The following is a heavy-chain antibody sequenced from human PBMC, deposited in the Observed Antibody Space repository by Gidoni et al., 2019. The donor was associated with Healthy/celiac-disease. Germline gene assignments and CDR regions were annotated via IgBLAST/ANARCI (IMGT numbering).Heavy chain of an antibody. Sequence: QVQLVESGGGVVQPGRSLRLSCAASGFIFNTYAMHWVRQAPGKGLEWVALISYDGIAKYYADSVKGRFTISRDNSKNTLYLQMNSLRTEDTAVYYCVRARLPVQPTFCLDYWGQGTLVTVSS. D-gene: IGHD3-3*01. J-gene: IGHJ4*02. CDR3: VRARLPVQPTFCLDY. CDR2: ISYDGIAK. CDR1: GFIFNTYA. V-gene: IGHV3-30-3*01.